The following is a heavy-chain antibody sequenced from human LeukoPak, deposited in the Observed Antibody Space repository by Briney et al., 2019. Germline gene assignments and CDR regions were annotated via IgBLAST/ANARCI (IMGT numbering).Heavy chain of an antibody. V-gene: IGHV1-2*02. J-gene: IGHJ6*02. D-gene: IGHD3-10*01. CDR3: ARDHWVTMVRGVIPLYGLDV. CDR2: INPNSGGT. CDR1: GYTFTGYY. Sequence: GASVKVSCTASGYTFTGYYMHWVRQAPGQGLEWMGWINPNSGGTSYAQKFQGRVTVTRDTSITTAHMELSSLRSDDTAVYYCARDHWVTMVRGVIPLYGLDVWGQGSTVTVSS.